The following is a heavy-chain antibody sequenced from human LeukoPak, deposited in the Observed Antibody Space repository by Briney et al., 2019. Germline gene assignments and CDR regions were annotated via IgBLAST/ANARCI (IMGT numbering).Heavy chain of an antibody. D-gene: IGHD3-10*01. J-gene: IGHJ6*02. V-gene: IGHV5-51*01. Sequence: GESLKISCKGSGYSFTSYWIGWVRQMPGKGLEWMGIIYPGDSDTRYSPSFQGQVTISADKSISTAYLQWSSLKASDTAMYYCARRERITMVRGYYYYGMDVWGQGTTVTVSS. CDR3: ARRERITMVRGYYYYGMDV. CDR1: GYSFTSYW. CDR2: IYPGDSDT.